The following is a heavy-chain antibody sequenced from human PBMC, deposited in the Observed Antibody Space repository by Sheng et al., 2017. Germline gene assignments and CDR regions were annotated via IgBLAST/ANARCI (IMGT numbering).Heavy chain of an antibody. V-gene: IGHV3-33*01. J-gene: IGHJ6*03. CDR2: IWNDGSEK. CDR3: AREGIVSDIPTPYFMDV. Sequence: QVQLVESGGGVVQPGRSLRLSCAASGVTFSYYGMHWVRQAPGRGLEWVSIIWNDGSEKYYADSVKGRFTISRDNSKNTVYLQMNSLRAEDTAVYYCAREGIVSDIPTPYFMDVWGQGTTVTVSS. CDR1: GVTFSYYG. D-gene: IGHD1-26*01.